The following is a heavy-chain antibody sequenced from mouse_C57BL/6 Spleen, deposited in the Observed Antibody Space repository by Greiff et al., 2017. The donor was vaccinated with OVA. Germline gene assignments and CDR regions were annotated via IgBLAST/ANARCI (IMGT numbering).Heavy chain of an antibody. CDR1: GYALNNSL. D-gene: IGHD2-3*01. CDR3: AADGYPFAY. J-gene: IGHJ3*01. CDR2: INPGSGGT. V-gene: IGHV1-54*01. Sequence: QVQLQQSGAELVRPGTSVKVSCKASGYALNNSLIEWVKQRPGQGLEWIGGINPGSGGTKYQEKFKGKATLTADKSSSTAYLQLSSLTSEDSAVYFCAADGYPFAYWGQGTLVTVSA.